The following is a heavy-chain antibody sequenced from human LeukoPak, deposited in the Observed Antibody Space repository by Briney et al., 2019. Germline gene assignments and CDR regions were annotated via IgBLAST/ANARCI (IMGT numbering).Heavy chain of an antibody. CDR3: ARGDVNYDIVTYCAGRIAFDI. CDR1: GFTLNSNS. D-gene: IGHD3-9*01. V-gene: IGHV3-48*02. CDR2: ISSGSSTI. J-gene: IGHJ3*02. Sequence: PGGSLRPSCVASGFTLNSNSTTWGRQAPGKGLEWVSYISSGSSTIYYADSVKGRFTISRDNAKNSLYLKMNSLRDEDRAVYYCARGDVNYDIVTYCAGRIAFDIWGQGTMVTVSS.